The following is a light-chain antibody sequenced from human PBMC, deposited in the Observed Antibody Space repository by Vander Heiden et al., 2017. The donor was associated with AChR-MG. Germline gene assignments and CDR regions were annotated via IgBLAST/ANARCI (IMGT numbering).Light chain of an antibody. CDR1: ESIRANA. J-gene: IGKJ2*01. Sequence: EIVLTQSPGTLSLSPGERATLSCRASESIRANALAWYQQKPGQAPRVVIYGTSNRATGIPDRFSGSGSGTDFTLTISKLEPEDFAVYYCQQYGRSTGTFGQGTKLEIK. CDR3: QQYGRSTGT. V-gene: IGKV3-20*01. CDR2: GTS.